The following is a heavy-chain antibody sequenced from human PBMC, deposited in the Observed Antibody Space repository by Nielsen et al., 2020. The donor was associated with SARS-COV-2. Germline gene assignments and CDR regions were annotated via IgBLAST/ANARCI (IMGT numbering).Heavy chain of an antibody. CDR2: INPSGGST. Sequence: ASVKVSCKASGYTFTSYYMHWVRQAPGQGLEWMGIINPSGGSTSYAQKFQGRVTITADKSTSTAYMELSSLRSEDTAVYYCARGKRGVTPPFDYWGQGTLVTVSS. J-gene: IGHJ4*02. D-gene: IGHD3-10*01. CDR3: ARGKRGVTPPFDY. V-gene: IGHV1-46*01. CDR1: GYTFTSYY.